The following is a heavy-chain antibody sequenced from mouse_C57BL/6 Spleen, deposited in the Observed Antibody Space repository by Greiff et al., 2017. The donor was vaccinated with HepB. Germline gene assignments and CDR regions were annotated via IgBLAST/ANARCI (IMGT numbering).Heavy chain of an antibody. CDR2: INPNNGGT. CDR1: GYTFTVYN. V-gene: IGHV1-22*01. CDR3: AREGYYGSRAMDY. J-gene: IGHJ4*01. Sequence: EVQLQQSGPELVKPGASVKMSCKASGYTFTVYNMHWVKQSHGKSLEWIGYINPNNGGTSYNQKFKGKATLTVNKSSSTAYMELRSLTSEDSAVYYCAREGYYGSRAMDYWGQRTSVTVSS. D-gene: IGHD1-1*01.